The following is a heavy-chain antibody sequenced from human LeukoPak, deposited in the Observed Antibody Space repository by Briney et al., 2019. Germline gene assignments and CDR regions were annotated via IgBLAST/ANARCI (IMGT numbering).Heavy chain of an antibody. CDR2: IYHSGST. V-gene: IGHV4-30-2*01. CDR3: AMPGGSGSYLDAFDI. J-gene: IGHJ3*02. D-gene: IGHD1-26*01. Sequence: PSETLSLTCTVSGGSISSGGYYWSWIRQPPGKGLEWIGYIYHSGSTYYNPSLKSRVTISVDRSKNQFSLKLSSVTAADTAVYYCAMPGGSGSYLDAFDIWGQGTMVTVSS. CDR1: GGSISSGGYY.